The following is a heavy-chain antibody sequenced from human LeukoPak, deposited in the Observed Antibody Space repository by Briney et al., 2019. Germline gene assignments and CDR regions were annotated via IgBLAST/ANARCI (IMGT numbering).Heavy chain of an antibody. Sequence: GGSLRLSCATSGFTFSSYAMSWVRQAPGKGLEWVSLISWDGGSTYYADSVKGRFTISRDNSKNSLYLQMNSLRAEDTALYYCAKGDSSSWYVDYWGQGTLVTVSS. CDR1: GFTFSSYA. J-gene: IGHJ4*02. CDR2: ISWDGGST. CDR3: AKGDSSSWYVDY. V-gene: IGHV3-43D*03. D-gene: IGHD6-13*01.